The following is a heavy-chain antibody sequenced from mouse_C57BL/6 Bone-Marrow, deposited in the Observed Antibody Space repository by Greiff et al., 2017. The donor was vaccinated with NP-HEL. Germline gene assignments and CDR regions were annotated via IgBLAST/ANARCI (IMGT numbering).Heavy chain of an antibody. V-gene: IGHV1-18*01. Sequence: VQLQQSGPELVKPGASVKIPCKASGYTFTDYNMDWVKQSHGKSLEWIGDINPNNGGTIYNQKFKGKATLTVDKSSSTAYMELRSLTSEDTAVYYCARMITRGYYYAMDYWGQGTSVTVSS. J-gene: IGHJ4*01. CDR1: GYTFTDYN. CDR3: ARMITRGYYYAMDY. D-gene: IGHD2-4*01. CDR2: INPNNGGT.